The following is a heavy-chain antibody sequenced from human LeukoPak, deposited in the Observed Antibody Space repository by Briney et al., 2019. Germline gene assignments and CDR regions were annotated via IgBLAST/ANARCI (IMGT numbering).Heavy chain of an antibody. CDR3: ARHVNSGWYDY. CDR1: GGTFSSYA. V-gene: IGHV1-2*02. CDR2: INPNSGGT. J-gene: IGHJ4*02. Sequence: ASVKVSCKASGGTFSSYAISWVRQAPGQGLEWMGWINPNSGGTNYAQKFQGRVTMTRDTSISTAYMELSRLRSDDTAVYYCARHVNSGWYDYWGQGTQVTVSS. D-gene: IGHD6-19*01.